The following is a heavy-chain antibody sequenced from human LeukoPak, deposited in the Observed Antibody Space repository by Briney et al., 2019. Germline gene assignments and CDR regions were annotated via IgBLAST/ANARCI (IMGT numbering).Heavy chain of an antibody. V-gene: IGHV4-4*07. CDR2: IYSTGRT. D-gene: IGHD7-27*01. CDR3: ARVTWGTFNYMDV. Sequence: SETLSLTCTVSGGSISSYYWTWIRQPAGKGLEWIGHIYSTGRTTYNPSLESQVTMSIDTSKNQFSLRLNSLTAADTAMYYCARVTWGTFNYMDVWGKGTTVTVSS. J-gene: IGHJ6*03. CDR1: GGSISSYY.